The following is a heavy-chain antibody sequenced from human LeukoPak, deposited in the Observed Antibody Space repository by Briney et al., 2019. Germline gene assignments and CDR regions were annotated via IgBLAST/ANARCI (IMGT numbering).Heavy chain of an antibody. CDR1: GXTFSNYA. V-gene: IGHV3-64D*09. CDR2: ITNNGVST. D-gene: IGHD1-1*01. CDR3: AMNWNCDY. J-gene: IGHJ4*02. Sequence: PGGSLRLSCSASGXTFSNYAVAWVRQAPGKGLEYVSVITNNGVSTYYADSVKGRFTIFRDNSKSTLYLQMSSLRAEDTAMYYCAMNWNCDYWGQGTLVTVSS.